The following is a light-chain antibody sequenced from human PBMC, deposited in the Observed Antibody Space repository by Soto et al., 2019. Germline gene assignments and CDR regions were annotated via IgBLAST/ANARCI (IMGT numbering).Light chain of an antibody. CDR2: DVS. J-gene: IGLJ2*01. CDR1: SSDVGGYNY. Sequence: SALTQPASVSGSPGQSITISCTGTSSDVGGYNYVSWYQQHPGKAPKLMIYDVSNRPSGVSNRFSGSRSGNTASLTISGLQAEDEAHYYCSSYTGSTTLVIFGGGTKLTVL. CDR3: SSYTGSTTLVI. V-gene: IGLV2-14*03.